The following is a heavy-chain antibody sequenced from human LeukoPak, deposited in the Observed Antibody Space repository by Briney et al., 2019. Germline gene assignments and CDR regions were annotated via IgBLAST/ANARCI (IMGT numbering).Heavy chain of an antibody. CDR3: ARDLEVEGIGPTL. D-gene: IGHD2-15*01. J-gene: IGHJ4*02. V-gene: IGHV3-21*01. CDR2: ISRSSTYI. Sequence: GGSLRLSCAASGFTFSDYFMNWVRQAPGKRLEWVSSISRSSTYIYYADSVKGRFTISRDNAKNSLYLQMNSLRAEDTAVYFCARDLEVEGIGPTLWGQGTLVTVSS. CDR1: GFTFSDYF.